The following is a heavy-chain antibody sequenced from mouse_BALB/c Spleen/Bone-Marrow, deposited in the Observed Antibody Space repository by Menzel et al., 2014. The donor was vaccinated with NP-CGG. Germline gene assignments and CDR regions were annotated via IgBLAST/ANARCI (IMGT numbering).Heavy chain of an antibody. Sequence: QVQLQQSGPELVRPGVSVKISCKGSGYTFTDYAMHWVKQSHAKSLEWIGVISTYSSNTNYNQKFKGKATMTVDKSSSTAYMELARLTSEDSAIYYCARDYGSRIYAMDYWGQGTSVTVSS. D-gene: IGHD1-1*01. J-gene: IGHJ4*01. CDR2: ISTYSSNT. CDR3: ARDYGSRIYAMDY. V-gene: IGHV1-67*01. CDR1: GYTFTDYA.